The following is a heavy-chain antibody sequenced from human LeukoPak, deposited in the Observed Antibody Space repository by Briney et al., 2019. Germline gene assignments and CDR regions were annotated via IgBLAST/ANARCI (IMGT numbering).Heavy chain of an antibody. CDR3: ARLGSPHCSSTSCYNY. CDR2: IYYSGST. Sequence: PSETLSLTCAVSGYSISSSNWWGWIRQPSGKGLEWIGYIYYSGSTNYNPSLKSRVTISVDTSKNQFSLKLSSVTAADTAVYYCARLGSPHCSSTSCYNYWGQGTLVTVSS. J-gene: IGHJ4*02. D-gene: IGHD2-2*02. CDR1: GYSISSSNW. V-gene: IGHV4-28*01.